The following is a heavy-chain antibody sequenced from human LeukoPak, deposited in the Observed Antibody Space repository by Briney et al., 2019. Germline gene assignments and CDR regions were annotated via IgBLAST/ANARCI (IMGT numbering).Heavy chain of an antibody. Sequence: SVKVSCKASGGTFSSYAISWVRQAPGQGLEWMGGIIPIFGTANYAQKFQGRVTITADESTSTAYMELSSLRSEDTAVYYCARDRGSYARGFFDHWGQGTLVTVSS. J-gene: IGHJ4*02. D-gene: IGHD1-26*01. V-gene: IGHV1-69*13. CDR2: IIPIFGTA. CDR3: ARDRGSYARGFFDH. CDR1: GGTFSSYA.